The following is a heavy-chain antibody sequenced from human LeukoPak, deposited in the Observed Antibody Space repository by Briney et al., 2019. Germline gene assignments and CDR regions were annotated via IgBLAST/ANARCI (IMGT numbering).Heavy chain of an antibody. CDR2: ISTRGGGI. CDR3: AKDGFDYYDSSGYYYFDY. CDR1: GFMFSNHA. Sequence: GGSLRLSCAASGFMFSNHAMSWVRQAPGKGLEWVSGISTRGGGIYYADSVKGRFTISRDNSKNTLYLQMKSLRAEDTAVYYCAKDGFDYYDSSGYYYFDYWGQGTLVTVSS. D-gene: IGHD3-22*01. J-gene: IGHJ4*02. V-gene: IGHV3-23*01.